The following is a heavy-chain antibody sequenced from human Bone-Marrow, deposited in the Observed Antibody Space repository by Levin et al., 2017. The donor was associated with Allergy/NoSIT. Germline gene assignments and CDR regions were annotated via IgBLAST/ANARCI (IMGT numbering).Heavy chain of an antibody. V-gene: IGHV3-23*01. CDR1: GFTFDTFT. D-gene: IGHD3-9*01. Sequence: GGSLRLSCGASGFTFDTFTMSWVRQGPGRGLEWLADISGSGGRTYYADSVKGRFSISRDNSKNIVYLQMNSLRGEDTAVYSWAKNLGADEGDDILTGLCDYWGQGTLVTVSS. CDR3: AKNLGADEGDDILTGLCDY. CDR2: ISGSGGRT. J-gene: IGHJ4*02.